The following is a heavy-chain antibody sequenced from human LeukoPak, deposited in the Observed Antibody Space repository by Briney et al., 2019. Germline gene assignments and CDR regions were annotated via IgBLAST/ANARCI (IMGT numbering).Heavy chain of an antibody. V-gene: IGHV4-4*07. Sequence: SETLSLTWTVSGGSISSYYWSWIRQPAGKGLKWIGRIYSSGSTNYNPSHKSRVTISVATSKNQFSLKLSSVTAADTAVYYCAREGHDGAIDYWGQGTLVTVSS. CDR3: AREGHDGAIDY. CDR2: IYSSGST. D-gene: IGHD4/OR15-4a*01. J-gene: IGHJ4*02. CDR1: GGSISSYY.